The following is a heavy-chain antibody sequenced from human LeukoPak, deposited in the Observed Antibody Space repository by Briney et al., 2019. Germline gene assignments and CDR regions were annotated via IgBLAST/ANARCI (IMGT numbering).Heavy chain of an antibody. D-gene: IGHD4-17*01. J-gene: IGHJ6*03. CDR2: IYRGDSDT. Sequence: GESLKISCKGSGYSFTSYWIGWVRQMPGKGLEWMGIIYRGDSDTRYSPSFQGQVTISADKSISTAYLQWSSLKASDTAMYYCARRYDDYTIPYHYYYYMDVWGKGTTVTVSS. CDR1: GYSFTSYW. CDR3: ARRYDDYTIPYHYYYYMDV. V-gene: IGHV5-51*01.